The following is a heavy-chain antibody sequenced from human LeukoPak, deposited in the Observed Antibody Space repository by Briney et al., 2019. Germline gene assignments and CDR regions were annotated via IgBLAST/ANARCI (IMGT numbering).Heavy chain of an antibody. CDR2: ISGSGATP. V-gene: IGHV3-23*01. CDR1: GFTFSNYA. J-gene: IGHJ3*01. CDR3: GKDPNGDYIGAFDF. Sequence: GGSLRLSCAASGFTFSNYALVRVRQTPRKGLEWVSAISGSGATPHYADAVRGRFTISRDNSKNTLYLQMNSLRAEDTAIYYCGKDPNGDYIGAFDFWGQGTMVTVSS. D-gene: IGHD4-17*01.